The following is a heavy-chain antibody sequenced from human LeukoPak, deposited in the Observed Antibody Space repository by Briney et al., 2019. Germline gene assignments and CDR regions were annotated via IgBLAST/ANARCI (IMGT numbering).Heavy chain of an antibody. CDR3: ARDPSNTSGNYPYFDY. CDR2: ISAYNGDT. D-gene: IGHD3-22*01. CDR1: GYTFTSYY. Sequence: ASVKVSCKASGYTFTSYYMHWVRQAPGQGLEWMGWISAYNGDTKYAQNFQGRVTITTDTSTTTAYMELRSLRSDDTAVYYCARDPSNTSGNYPYFDYWGQGTLVTVSS. J-gene: IGHJ4*02. V-gene: IGHV1-18*04.